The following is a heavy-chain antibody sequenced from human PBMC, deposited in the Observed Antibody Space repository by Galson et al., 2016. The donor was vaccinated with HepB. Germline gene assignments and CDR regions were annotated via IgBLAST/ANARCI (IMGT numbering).Heavy chain of an antibody. V-gene: IGHV4-61*02. CDR3: AMSYDIFRPMDV. D-gene: IGHD3-9*01. J-gene: IGHJ6*04. CDR1: SDSMTSGTYY. Sequence: TLSLTCTVSSDSMTSGTYYWNWVRQSAGRGLEWIGRVYTSGITNYNPSFERRVTIDLDTSQNQFFLKLKSVTASDTAVYYCAMSYDIFRPMDVWGEGTTVIVSS. CDR2: VYTSGIT.